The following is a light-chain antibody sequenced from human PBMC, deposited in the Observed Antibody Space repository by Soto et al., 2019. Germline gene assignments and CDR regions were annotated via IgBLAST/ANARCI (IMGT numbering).Light chain of an antibody. J-gene: IGKJ1*01. V-gene: IGKV3-11*01. Sequence: EFVLIQSPATQSLSAGERATLSCRASHSVTTYLAWYQQKPGQAPRLLIYDVSNRATGIPARFSGSGSGTDFTLTISSIEPEDFAVDHCQQYYNRWTFGQGTKVDIK. CDR3: QQYYNRWT. CDR1: HSVTTY. CDR2: DVS.